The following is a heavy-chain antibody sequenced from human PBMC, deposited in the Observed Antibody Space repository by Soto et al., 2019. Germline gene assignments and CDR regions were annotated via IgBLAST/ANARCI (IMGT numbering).Heavy chain of an antibody. CDR3: ARVGGIVVAGAFDI. Sequence: GASVRVYCTACEYSFTSYAMHCVRHAPGKRREWLGWLNAGNGNTTYSQKFKGRVTITRETSASTAYMELSSLRSEDTAVYYCARVGGIVVAGAFDIWGQGTLVTVSS. CDR2: LNAGNGNT. CDR1: EYSFTSYA. D-gene: IGHD2-15*01. J-gene: IGHJ4*01. V-gene: IGHV1-3*01.